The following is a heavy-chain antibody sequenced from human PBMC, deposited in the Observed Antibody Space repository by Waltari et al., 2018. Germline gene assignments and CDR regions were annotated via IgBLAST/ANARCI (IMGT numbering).Heavy chain of an antibody. CDR3: ARAIVFLLSPPDYFDY. J-gene: IGHJ4*02. CDR2: INHSGST. V-gene: IGHV4-34*01. CDR1: GGSFSGYY. D-gene: IGHD2-2*01. Sequence: QVQLQQWGAGLLKPSETLSLTCAVYGGSFSGYYWSWIRPPPGKGLEWIGEINHSGSTNYNPSLKSRVTISVDTSKNQFSLKLSSVTAADTAVYYCARAIVFLLSPPDYFDYWGQGTLVTVSS.